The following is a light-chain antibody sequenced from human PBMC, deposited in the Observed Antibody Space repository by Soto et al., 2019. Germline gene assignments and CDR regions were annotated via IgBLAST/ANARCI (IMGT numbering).Light chain of an antibody. CDR1: QSVSSSY. Sequence: EIVLTQSPGTLSLSQGERATLSCRASQSVSSSYLAWYQQKPGQAPRLLIYGASSRATGIPDRFSGSGSGTDFTLTIRRLEPEDFAVYYCQQYDSSPPGTFGQGTKVDIK. V-gene: IGKV3-20*01. CDR2: GAS. J-gene: IGKJ1*01. CDR3: QQYDSSPPGT.